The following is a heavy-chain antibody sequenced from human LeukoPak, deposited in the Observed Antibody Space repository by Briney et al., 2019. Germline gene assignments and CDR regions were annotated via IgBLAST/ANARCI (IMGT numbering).Heavy chain of an antibody. J-gene: IGHJ4*02. CDR2: ISGSGAGT. CDR3: ARERGYSSSGALDC. V-gene: IGHV3-23*01. Sequence: GSLRLSCAASGFTVSSYCMSWVRQVPGKGLEWVSGISGSGAGTNYADSVKGRFTISRDNSKNTLYLQMNSLRAEDTAVYYCARERGYSSSGALDCWGQGTLVTVSP. CDR1: GFTVSSYC. D-gene: IGHD6-6*01.